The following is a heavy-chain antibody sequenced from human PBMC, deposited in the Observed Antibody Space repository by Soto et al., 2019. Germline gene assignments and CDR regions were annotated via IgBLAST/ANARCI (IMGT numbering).Heavy chain of an antibody. CDR2: VTSSGDRT. D-gene: IGHD2-2*01. CDR1: GFSFDTYA. V-gene: IGHV3-23*04. CDR3: AKLRSSAHDY. Sequence: EVQIVESGGGLVQPGGSLRLSCAASGFSFDTYAMSWVRQAPGKGLELVSAVTSSGDRTYYADSVKGRFIISRDNAKNKLFLQMNSLRAADTALYFCAKLRSSAHDYWGQGTPVTVSA. J-gene: IGHJ4*02.